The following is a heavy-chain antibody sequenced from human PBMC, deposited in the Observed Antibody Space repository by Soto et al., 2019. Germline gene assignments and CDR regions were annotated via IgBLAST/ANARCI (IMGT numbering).Heavy chain of an antibody. CDR2: INPSGGST. CDR1: GYTFTSYY. V-gene: IGHV1-46*01. D-gene: IGHD3-22*01. CDR3: ARVIYYDSSGYYPTVPFDI. Sequence: ASVKVSCKASGYTFTSYYMHWVRQAPGQGLEWMGIINPSGGSTRYAQKFQGRVTTTRDTYTSTVYMELSSLRYEDTAVYYCARVIYYDSSGYYPTVPFDIWGQGTMVIVSS. J-gene: IGHJ3*02.